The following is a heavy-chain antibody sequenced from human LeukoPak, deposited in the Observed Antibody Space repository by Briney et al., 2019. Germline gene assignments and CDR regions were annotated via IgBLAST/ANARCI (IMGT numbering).Heavy chain of an antibody. CDR1: GYTFTSYD. CDR3: ARVDFGVVIGDSAHFDY. CDR2: MNPNSGNT. Sequence: ASVKVSCKASGYTFTSYDINWVRQATGQGLEWIGWMNPNSGNTGYAQKFQGRVTMTRNTSISTAYMELSSLRSEDTAVYYCARVDFGVVIGDSAHFDYWGQGTLVTVSS. V-gene: IGHV1-8*01. D-gene: IGHD3-3*01. J-gene: IGHJ4*02.